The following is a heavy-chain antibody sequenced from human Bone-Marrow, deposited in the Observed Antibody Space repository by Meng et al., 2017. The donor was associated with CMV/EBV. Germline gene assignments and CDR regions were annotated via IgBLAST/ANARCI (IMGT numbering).Heavy chain of an antibody. J-gene: IGHJ5*02. CDR2: INPSGGST. D-gene: IGHD2-21*01. CDR3: ARDHSIHGVVIATNWFDP. Sequence: ASVKVSCKASGYTFTSYYMHWVRQAPGQGLEWMGIINPSGGSTSYAQKFQGIVTMTRDTSTSTVYMELSSLRSEDTAVYYCARDHSIHGVVIATNWFDPWGQGTLVTVSS. V-gene: IGHV1-46*01. CDR1: GYTFTSYY.